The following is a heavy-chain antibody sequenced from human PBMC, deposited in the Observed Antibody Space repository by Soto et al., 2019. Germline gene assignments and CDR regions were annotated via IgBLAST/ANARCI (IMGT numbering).Heavy chain of an antibody. J-gene: IGHJ4*02. CDR3: AKARGSRTPAPGTY. D-gene: IGHD2-2*01. CDR2: ISGSGGGT. Sequence: GGSLRLSCASSGFTFSNYDMSWVRQAPGKGLEWVSTISGSGGGTYYADSVKGRFTISRDNSKNTLSLQMNSLRAEDTAVYYCAKARGSRTPAPGTYWGQGILVTVSS. CDR1: GFTFSNYD. V-gene: IGHV3-23*01.